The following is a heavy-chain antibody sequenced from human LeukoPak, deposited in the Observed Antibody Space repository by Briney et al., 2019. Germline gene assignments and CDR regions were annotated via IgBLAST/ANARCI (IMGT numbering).Heavy chain of an antibody. CDR2: IKKDGSEK. V-gene: IGHV3-7*01. CDR3: ARQDSPYSYDSSGYSDY. Sequence: PGGSLRLSCAASGFTFSSYLMSWVRQAPGKGLEWVANIKKDGSEKYYVDSVKGRFTISRDNGKNSLYLQMNSLSAEDTAVYYCARQDSPYSYDSSGYSDYWGQGTLVTVSS. J-gene: IGHJ4*02. D-gene: IGHD3-22*01. CDR1: GFTFSSYL.